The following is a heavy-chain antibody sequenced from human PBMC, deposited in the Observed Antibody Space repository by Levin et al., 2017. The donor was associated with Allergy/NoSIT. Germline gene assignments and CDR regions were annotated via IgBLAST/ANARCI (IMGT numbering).Heavy chain of an antibody. J-gene: IGHJ4*02. D-gene: IGHD3-9*01. Sequence: SETLSLTCTVSGGSISSSSYYWGWIRQPPGKGLEWIGSIYYSGSTYYNPSLKSRVTISVDTSKNQFSLKLSSVTAADTAVYYCASRDYDILTGYYIGDLFDYWGQGTLVTVSS. CDR3: ASRDYDILTGYYIGDLFDY. CDR1: GGSISSSSYY. CDR2: IYYSGST. V-gene: IGHV4-39*01.